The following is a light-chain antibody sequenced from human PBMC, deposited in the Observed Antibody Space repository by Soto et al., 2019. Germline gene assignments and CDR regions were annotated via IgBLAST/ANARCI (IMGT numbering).Light chain of an antibody. Sequence: DIPMTQSPSSLSASVGDRVTITCRASQDISNFLAWYQQKPGRVPKLLIYSASTLQSGVPSRFSGSGSGTEFTLTISSLQPEDVATYYCQKYNSAPPTFGQGTKV. J-gene: IGKJ1*01. CDR1: QDISNF. V-gene: IGKV1-27*01. CDR2: SAS. CDR3: QKYNSAPPT.